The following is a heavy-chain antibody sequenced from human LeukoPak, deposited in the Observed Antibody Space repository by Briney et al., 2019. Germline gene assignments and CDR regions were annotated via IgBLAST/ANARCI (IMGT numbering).Heavy chain of an antibody. CDR3: ARDSLTMIVGRQKRGLDY. CDR1: GFTLSSYS. J-gene: IGHJ4*02. CDR2: ISSSSSYI. V-gene: IGHV3-21*01. Sequence: TGRSLRLSCAASGFTLSSYSMNWVRQAPGKGLEWVSSISSSSSYIYYTDSVKGRFTISRDSAKNSLYLQMNSLRAEDTAVYYCARDSLTMIVGRQKRGLDYWGQGTLVTVSS. D-gene: IGHD3-22*01.